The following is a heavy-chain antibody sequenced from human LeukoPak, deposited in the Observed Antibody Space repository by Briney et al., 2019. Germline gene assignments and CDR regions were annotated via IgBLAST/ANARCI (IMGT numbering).Heavy chain of an antibody. J-gene: IGHJ4*02. Sequence: SGGSLRLSCAASGFTFSSYGMHWVRQAPGKGLEWVAVISYDGSNKYYADSVKGRFTISRDNSKNTLYLQMNSLRAEDTAVYYCAKDLTTTVTPLDYWGQGTLVTVSS. CDR1: GFTFSSYG. CDR2: ISYDGSNK. V-gene: IGHV3-30*18. D-gene: IGHD4-17*01. CDR3: AKDLTTTVTPLDY.